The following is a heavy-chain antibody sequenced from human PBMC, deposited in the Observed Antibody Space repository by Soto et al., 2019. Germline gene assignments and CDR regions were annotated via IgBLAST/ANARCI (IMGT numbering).Heavy chain of an antibody. CDR3: ARRQDYPSTFGFDY. V-gene: IGHV5-51*01. J-gene: IGHJ4*02. Sequence: PGESLKISCEGSGYNFASHWIGWVRQMPGKGLEWMGIIYPSDSDTRYSPSFQGQVTISADKSISTAYLQWSSLKASDSAMYYCARRQDYPSTFGFDYWGRGTLVTVSS. D-gene: IGHD3-16*01. CDR1: GYNFASHW. CDR2: IYPSDSDT.